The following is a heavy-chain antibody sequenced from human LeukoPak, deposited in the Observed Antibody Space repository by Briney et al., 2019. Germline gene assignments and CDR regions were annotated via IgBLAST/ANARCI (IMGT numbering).Heavy chain of an antibody. D-gene: IGHD1-14*01. V-gene: IGHV4-59*01. CDR3: ARGTGYYYYGMDV. CDR2: IYYSGST. J-gene: IGHJ6*02. Sequence: SETLSLTCTVSGGSISSYYWRWIRQPPGKGLEWIGYIYYSGSTNYNPSLKSRVTISVDTSKNQFSLKLSSVTAADTAVYYCARGTGYYYYGMDVWGQGTTVTVSS. CDR1: GGSISSYY.